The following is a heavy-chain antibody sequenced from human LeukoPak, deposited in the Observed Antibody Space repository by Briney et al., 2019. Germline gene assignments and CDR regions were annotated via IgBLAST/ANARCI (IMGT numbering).Heavy chain of an antibody. Sequence: PSETLSLTCTVSGGSISSGGYYWSWIHQHPGKGLEWIGYIYYSGSTYYNPSLKSRVTISVDTSKNQFSLKLSSVTAADTAVYYCARAHCSSTSCHGHYFDYWGQGTLVTVSS. D-gene: IGHD2-2*01. J-gene: IGHJ4*02. CDR2: IYYSGST. CDR1: GGSISSGGYY. CDR3: ARAHCSSTSCHGHYFDY. V-gene: IGHV4-31*03.